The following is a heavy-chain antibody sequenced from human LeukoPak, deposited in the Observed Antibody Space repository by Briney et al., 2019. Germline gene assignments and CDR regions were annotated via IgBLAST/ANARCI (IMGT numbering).Heavy chain of an antibody. D-gene: IGHD6-13*01. CDR2: IYHSGST. CDR3: ARDLRGRFDP. Sequence: SETLSLTCAVSGGSISSGGYSWSWLRPPPGTGLEWIGYIYHSGSTYYNPSLKSRVTISVDRSKNQFSLKLSSVTAADTAVYYCARDLRGRFDPWGQGTLVTVSS. J-gene: IGHJ5*02. V-gene: IGHV4-30-2*01. CDR1: GGSISSGGYS.